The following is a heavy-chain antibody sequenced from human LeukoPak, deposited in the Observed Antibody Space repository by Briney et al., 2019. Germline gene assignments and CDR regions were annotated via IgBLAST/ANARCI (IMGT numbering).Heavy chain of an antibody. D-gene: IGHD4-17*01. V-gene: IGHV1-46*01. J-gene: IGHJ3*02. CDR1: GYTFTNYY. CDR2: IIPGGGST. CDR3: ARPNGDYDAFDI. Sequence: ASVKVSCKASGYTFTNYYMHWVRQAPGQGLEWMGIIIPGGGSTSYAQKFQGRVTMTRDTSTSTVYKELSSLRSEDTAVYYSARPNGDYDAFDIWGQGTMVTVSS.